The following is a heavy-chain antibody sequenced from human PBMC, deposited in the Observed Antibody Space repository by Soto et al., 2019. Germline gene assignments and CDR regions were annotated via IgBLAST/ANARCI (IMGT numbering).Heavy chain of an antibody. CDR2: IYIGGST. CDR3: AKEATGSIWYFDL. V-gene: IGHV3-53*02. J-gene: IGHJ2*01. Sequence: EVQLVETGGGLIQPGGSLRLSCAASGFTVSSNFVNWVRQAPGKGLEWVSVIYIGGSTHYADSVKGRFTISRDNSKNTLYLQMNSLRPEDTAVYYCAKEATGSIWYFDLWGRGTLVTVSS. CDR1: GFTVSSNF. D-gene: IGHD5-12*01.